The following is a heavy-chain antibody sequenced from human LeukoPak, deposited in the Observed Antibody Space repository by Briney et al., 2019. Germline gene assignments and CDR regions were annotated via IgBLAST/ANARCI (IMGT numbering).Heavy chain of an antibody. CDR2: INPNSGGT. CDR3: ARVPNYYDSSGYYDY. CDR1: GYTFTGYY. V-gene: IGHV1-2*02. J-gene: IGHJ4*02. D-gene: IGHD3-22*01. Sequence: ASVKVSCKASGYTFTGYYMHWVRQAPGQGLEWMGWINPNSGGTNYVQKFQGRVTMTRDTSISTAYMELSRLRSDDRAVYYCARVPNYYDSSGYYDYWGQGTLVTVSS.